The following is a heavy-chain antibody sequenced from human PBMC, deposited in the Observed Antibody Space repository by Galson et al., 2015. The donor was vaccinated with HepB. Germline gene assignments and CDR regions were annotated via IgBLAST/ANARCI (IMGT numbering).Heavy chain of an antibody. Sequence: SLRLSCAASGFTFSSYGMHWVRQAPGKGLEWVAVISKDGSNKYYADSVKGRFTISRDNSRNTLYLQMNSLRAEDTAVYYCAKTWYTAGWYHLPDKSSIDYWGQGTLVTVSS. CDR1: GFTFSSYG. V-gene: IGHV3-30*18. J-gene: IGHJ4*02. CDR3: AKTWYTAGWYHLPDKSSIDY. CDR2: ISKDGSNK. D-gene: IGHD6-19*01.